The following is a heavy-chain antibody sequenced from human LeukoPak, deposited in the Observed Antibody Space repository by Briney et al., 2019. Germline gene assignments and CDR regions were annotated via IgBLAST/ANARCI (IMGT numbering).Heavy chain of an antibody. D-gene: IGHD5-18*01. V-gene: IGHV4-30-2*01. CDR3: ARRTWIDLWLSQGHYHGMDV. Sequence: SETLSLTCTVSGGSISSGGYYWSWIRQPPGKGLEWIGYIYHSGSTYYNPSLKSRVTISVDRSKNQFSLKLTSVTAADTAVYYCARRTWIDLWLSQGHYHGMDVWGQGIMVTVS. CDR1: GGSISSGGYY. CDR2: IYHSGST. J-gene: IGHJ6*02.